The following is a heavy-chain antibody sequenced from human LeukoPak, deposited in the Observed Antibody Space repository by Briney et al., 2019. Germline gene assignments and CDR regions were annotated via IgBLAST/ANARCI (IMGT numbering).Heavy chain of an antibody. V-gene: IGHV3-30*18. CDR1: GXAFSSYG. CDR2: ISYDGSTE. D-gene: IGHD2-2*01. Sequence: PGGSLRLSCAASGXAFSSYGLHCVRQAPGKGLEWVAVISYDGSTEYYIDSVKGRFTISRDNSKNTLYLQMNSLRAEDTAVYYCAKETYSTSWQLDSWGQGTLVTVSS. J-gene: IGHJ4*02. CDR3: AKETYSTSWQLDS.